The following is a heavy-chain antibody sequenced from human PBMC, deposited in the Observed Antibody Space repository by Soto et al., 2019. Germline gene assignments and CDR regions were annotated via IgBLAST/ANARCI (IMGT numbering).Heavy chain of an antibody. Sequence: QVQLQESGPELVKPSQTLTLTCTVSGGSISSGGHYWTWIRQLPGKGLVWVGFIYYSGTTFYNPALQSRVSISVDTSKNHFSLRLSSVTAADTAVYFCASDRSGSKIDQLGQGTLVTVSS. D-gene: IGHD3-22*01. CDR1: GGSISSGGHY. CDR2: IYYSGTT. CDR3: ASDRSGSKIDQ. V-gene: IGHV4-31*03. J-gene: IGHJ4*02.